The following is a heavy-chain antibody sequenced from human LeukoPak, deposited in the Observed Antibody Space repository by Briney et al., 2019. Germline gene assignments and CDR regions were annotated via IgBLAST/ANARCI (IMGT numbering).Heavy chain of an antibody. V-gene: IGHV1-2*02. CDR3: ARVYAMANYFDY. CDR1: GYTFTGYY. CDR2: ISPHSGGT. J-gene: IGHJ4*02. D-gene: IGHD2-8*01. Sequence: ASVKVSCKASGYTFTGYYMHWVRQAPGQGLEWMGWISPHSGGTNYAQKFQGRVTMTRDTSISTVYMELSRLRSDDTAVYYCARVYAMANYFDYWGQGTLVTVSS.